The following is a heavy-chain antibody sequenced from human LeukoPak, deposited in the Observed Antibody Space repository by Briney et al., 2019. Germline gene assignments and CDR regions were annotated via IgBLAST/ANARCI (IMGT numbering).Heavy chain of an antibody. CDR3: ARVTFGSGSSTPFDP. CDR2: IYSGGAT. CDR1: GFTVSSNY. Sequence: PGGSLRLSCAASGFTVSSNYMNWVRQAPGKGLEGFTVIYSGGATYYADSVEGRFTISRDNSKNPLYLQMNGLRAEDTAVYYCARVTFGSGSSTPFDPWGQGTLVTVSS. J-gene: IGHJ5*02. D-gene: IGHD3-10*01. V-gene: IGHV3-66*02.